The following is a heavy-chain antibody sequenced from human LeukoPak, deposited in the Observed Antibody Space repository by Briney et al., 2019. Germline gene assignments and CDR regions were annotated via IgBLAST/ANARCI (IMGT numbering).Heavy chain of an antibody. CDR1: GFTFSSYS. J-gene: IGHJ4*02. V-gene: IGHV3-48*04. D-gene: IGHD3-9*01. CDR2: ISSSSSTI. Sequence: QTGGSLRLSCAASGFTFSSYSMIWVRQAPGKGLEWVSYISSSSSTIYYADSVKGRFTISRDNAKNSLYLQMNSLRAEDTAVYYCASSRYFDWFANDYWGQGTLVTVSS. CDR3: ASSRYFDWFANDY.